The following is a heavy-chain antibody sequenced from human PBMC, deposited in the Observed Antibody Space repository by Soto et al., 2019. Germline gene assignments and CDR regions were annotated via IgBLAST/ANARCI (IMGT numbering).Heavy chain of an antibody. J-gene: IGHJ5*02. D-gene: IGHD3-9*01. CDR2: INTNTGNP. V-gene: IGHV7-4-1*01. CDR1: GYTFTSYA. Sequence: GASVKVSCKASGYTFTSYAMNWVRQAPGQGLEWMGWINTNTGNPTYAQGFTGRFVFSLDTSVSTAYLQICSLKAEDTAVYYCARGVGYYDILTGYWGFDPWGQGILVTVSS. CDR3: ARGVGYYDILTGYWGFDP.